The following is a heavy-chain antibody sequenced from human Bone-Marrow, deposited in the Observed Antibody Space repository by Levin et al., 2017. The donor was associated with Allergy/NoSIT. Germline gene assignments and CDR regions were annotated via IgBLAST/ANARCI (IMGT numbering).Heavy chain of an antibody. CDR2: ISAYNGNT. CDR1: GYTFTSYG. D-gene: IGHD3-16*02. J-gene: IGHJ3*02. Sequence: ASVKVSCKASGYTFTSYGISWVRQAPGQGLEWMGWISAYNGNTNYAQKLQGRVTMTTDTSTSTAYMELRSLRSDDTAVYYCARDLYDYIWGSYRTPFAFDSWGQGTMVTVSS. CDR3: ARDLYDYIWGSYRTPFAFDS. V-gene: IGHV1-18*01.